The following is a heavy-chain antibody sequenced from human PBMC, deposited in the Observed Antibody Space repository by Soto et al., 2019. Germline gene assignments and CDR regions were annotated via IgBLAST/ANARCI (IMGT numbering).Heavy chain of an antibody. CDR2: FDPEDGET. Sequence: ASVKVSCKVSGYTLTELSMHWVRQAPGKGLEWMGGFDPEDGETIYAQKFQGRVTMTEDTSTDTAYMELSSLRSEDTAVYYCATSSAVQQLNTYYYYYMDVWCKGTTVTVSS. V-gene: IGHV1-24*01. CDR3: ATSSAVQQLNTYYYYYMDV. D-gene: IGHD6-13*01. J-gene: IGHJ6*03. CDR1: GYTLTELS.